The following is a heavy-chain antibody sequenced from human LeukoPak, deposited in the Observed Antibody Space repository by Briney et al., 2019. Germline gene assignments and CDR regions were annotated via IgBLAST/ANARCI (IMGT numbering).Heavy chain of an antibody. D-gene: IGHD5-12*01. Sequence: SETLSLTCTVSGGSISSYYWSWIRQPPGKGLEWIAYIYYSESTNYNPSLKSRVTISVDTSKKQFSLKLSSVTAADTAVYYCARADGRLATDIDYWGQGTLVTVSP. CDR2: IYYSEST. CDR3: ARADGRLATDIDY. V-gene: IGHV4-59*01. CDR1: GGSISSYY. J-gene: IGHJ4*02.